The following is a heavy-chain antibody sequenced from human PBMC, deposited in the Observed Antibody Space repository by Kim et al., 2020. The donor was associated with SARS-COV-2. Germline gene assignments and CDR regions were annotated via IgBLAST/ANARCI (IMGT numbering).Heavy chain of an antibody. CDR3: AKDLSFTMIEPC. Sequence: GGSLRLSCAASGFTFSSCAMSWVRQAPGKGLEWVSTISGSSGSAFYADSVKGRFTISRDNSKNTLYLQMNSLRAEDTAVYYCAKDLSFTMIEPCWGQGTL. D-gene: IGHD3-22*01. V-gene: IGHV3-23*01. J-gene: IGHJ4*02. CDR1: GFTFSSCA. CDR2: ISGSSGSA.